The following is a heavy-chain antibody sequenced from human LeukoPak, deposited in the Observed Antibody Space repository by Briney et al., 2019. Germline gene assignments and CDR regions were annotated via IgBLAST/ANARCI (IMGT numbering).Heavy chain of an antibody. V-gene: IGHV3-21*01. Sequence: GGSLRLSCAASGFTFNNYGMNWVRQAPGKGLEWVSSISSSSSYIYYADSVKGRFTISRDNAKNSLYLQMNSLRAEDTAVYYCARDGGVDYWGQGTLVTVSS. CDR3: ARDGGVDY. D-gene: IGHD3-16*01. J-gene: IGHJ4*02. CDR1: GFTFNNYG. CDR2: ISSSSSYI.